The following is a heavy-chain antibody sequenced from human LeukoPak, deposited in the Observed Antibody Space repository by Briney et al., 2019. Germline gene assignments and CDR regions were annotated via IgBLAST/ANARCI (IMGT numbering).Heavy chain of an antibody. Sequence: GGSLRLSCAASGFAFSRHGIHWVRQAPGKGLEWVAFIPYDGSNKFYADSVKGRFTISRDNSKNTLYLQINSLRAEDTAVYYCAKGVGGSVNYYYMDVWGKGTTVTVSS. J-gene: IGHJ6*03. D-gene: IGHD3-10*01. V-gene: IGHV3-30*02. CDR1: GFAFSRHG. CDR2: IPYDGSNK. CDR3: AKGVGGSVNYYYMDV.